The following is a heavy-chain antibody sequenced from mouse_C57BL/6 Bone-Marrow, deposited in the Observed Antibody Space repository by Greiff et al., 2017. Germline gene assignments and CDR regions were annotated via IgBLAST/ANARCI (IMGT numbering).Heavy chain of an antibody. D-gene: IGHD1-1*01. V-gene: IGHV1-82*01. Sequence: QVQLKESGPELVKPGASVKISCKASGYAFSSSWMNWVKQRPGKGLEWIGRIYPGDGDTNYNGKFKGKATLTADKSSSTAYMQLSSLTSEDSAVYFCARAYDYGHCDYGGQGTTLTVSA. CDR2: IYPGDGDT. CDR1: GYAFSSSW. CDR3: ARAYDYGHCDY. J-gene: IGHJ2*01.